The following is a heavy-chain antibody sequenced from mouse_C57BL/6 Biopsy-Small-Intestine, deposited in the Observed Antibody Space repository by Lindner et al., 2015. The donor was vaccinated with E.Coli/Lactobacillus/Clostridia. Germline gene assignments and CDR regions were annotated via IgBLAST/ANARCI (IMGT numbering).Heavy chain of an antibody. CDR3: ARFPLDGLLLYFDY. J-gene: IGHJ2*01. V-gene: IGHV1-55*01. CDR2: IYPGSGST. CDR1: GYTFTTYW. Sequence: VQLQESGAELVKPGASVKMSCKASGYTFTTYWITWVKQRPGQGLEWIGDIYPGSGSTNYNENFKSKATLTVDTSSSTAYMQLSSLTSEDSAVYYCARFPLDGLLLYFDYWGQGTTLTVSS. D-gene: IGHD2-3*01.